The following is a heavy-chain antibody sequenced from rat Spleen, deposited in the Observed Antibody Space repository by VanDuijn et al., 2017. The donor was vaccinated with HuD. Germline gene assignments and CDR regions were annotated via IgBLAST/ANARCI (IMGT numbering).Heavy chain of an antibody. CDR2: IIDTGGRT. CDR1: GFTFNKFW. D-gene: IGHD1-4*01. CDR3: TRGDGYTYYWYFDF. Sequence: EVQLVESGGGLVQPGRSLKLSCVASGFTFNKFWMTWIRQAPGKGLEWVASIIDTGGRTYYPDSVKGRFTISRDNAKSTLYLQMNSLRSEETATYYCTRGDGYTYYWYFDFWGPGTMVTVSS. J-gene: IGHJ1*01. V-gene: IGHV5-31*01.